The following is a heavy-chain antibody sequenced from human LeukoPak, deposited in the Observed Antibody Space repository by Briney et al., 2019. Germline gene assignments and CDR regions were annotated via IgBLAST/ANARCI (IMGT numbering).Heavy chain of an antibody. V-gene: IGHV3-74*01. D-gene: IGHD1-26*01. CDR1: GFTFSSYW. CDR3: ARDPYSGGYWNYYYYYMDV. J-gene: IGHJ6*03. Sequence: GGSLRLSCAASGFTFSSYWMHWVRQAPGKGLVWVSRINSDGSSTSYADSVKGRFTISRDNAKNSLFLQMNSLTAEDTAVYYCARDPYSGGYWNYYYYYMDVWGKGTTVTISS. CDR2: INSDGSST.